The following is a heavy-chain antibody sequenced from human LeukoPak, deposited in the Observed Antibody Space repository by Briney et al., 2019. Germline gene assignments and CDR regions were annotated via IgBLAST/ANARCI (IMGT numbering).Heavy chain of an antibody. CDR3: ARSWDNYLLLFDY. V-gene: IGHV3-23*01. J-gene: IGHJ4*02. Sequence: GGSLRLSCAASGFSFSNSDMHWVRQATGKGLEWVSAISGSGGSTYYADSVKGRFTISRDNSKNTLYLQMNSLRAEDTAVYYCARSWDNYLLLFDYWGQGTLVTVSS. D-gene: IGHD3-10*01. CDR2: ISGSGGST. CDR1: GFSFSNSD.